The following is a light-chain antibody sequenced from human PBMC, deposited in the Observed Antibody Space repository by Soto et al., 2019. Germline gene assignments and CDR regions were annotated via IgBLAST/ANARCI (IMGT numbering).Light chain of an antibody. CDR2: RNN. J-gene: IGLJ1*01. V-gene: IGLV1-47*01. Sequence: QSVLTQPPSASGTPGQRVTISCSGSSSNIGSNYVYWYQQLLGTAPKLLIYRNNQRPSGVPDRFSGSKSGTSASLAISGLRSEDEADYYCAAWDDSLLNVFGTGTKVTVL. CDR3: AAWDDSLLNV. CDR1: SSNIGSNY.